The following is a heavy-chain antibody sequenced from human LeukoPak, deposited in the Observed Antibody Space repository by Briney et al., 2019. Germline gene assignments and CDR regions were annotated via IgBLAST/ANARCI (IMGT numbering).Heavy chain of an antibody. CDR2: TSSDLNVK. CDR1: GFTFRNYV. D-gene: IGHD3-10*01. CDR3: AGEGYYGSGSPPSLYFDY. Sequence: GGSLRLSCAASGFTFRNYVIHWVRQAPGKGLEWVAVTSSDLNVKLYADSVKGRFTISRDNSRSTLYLQMNSLRPEDTAIYYCAGEGYYGSGSPPSLYFDYWGQGTLVTVSS. J-gene: IGHJ4*02. V-gene: IGHV3-30-3*01.